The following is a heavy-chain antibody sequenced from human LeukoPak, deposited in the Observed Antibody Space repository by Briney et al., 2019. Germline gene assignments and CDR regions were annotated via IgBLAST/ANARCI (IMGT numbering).Heavy chain of an antibody. CDR1: GYTFTSYG. CDR3: ARGGRDYHSAFDY. J-gene: IGHJ4*02. V-gene: IGHV1-69*04. CDR2: IIPILGIA. D-gene: IGHD4-11*01. Sequence: ASVKVSCKASGYTFTSYGISWVRQAPGQGLEWMGRIIPILGIANYAQKFQGRVTTTADKSTSTAYMELSSLRSEDTAVYYCARGGRDYHSAFDYWGQGTLVTVSS.